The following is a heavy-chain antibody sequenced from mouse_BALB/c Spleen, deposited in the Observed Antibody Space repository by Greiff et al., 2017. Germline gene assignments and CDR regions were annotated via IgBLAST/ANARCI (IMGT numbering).Heavy chain of an antibody. CDR3: ARSGDGSYYFDY. Sequence: EVKLVESGGGLVQPGGSRKLSCAASGFTFSSFGMHWVRQAPEKGLEWVAYISSGSSTIYYADTVKGRFTISRDNPKNTLFLQMTSLRSEDTAMYYCARSGDGSYYFDYWGQGTTLTVSS. V-gene: IGHV5-17*02. D-gene: IGHD2-3*01. CDR1: GFTFSSFG. J-gene: IGHJ2*01. CDR2: ISSGSSTI.